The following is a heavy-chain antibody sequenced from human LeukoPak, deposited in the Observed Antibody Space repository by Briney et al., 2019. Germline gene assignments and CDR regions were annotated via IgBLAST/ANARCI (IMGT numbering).Heavy chain of an antibody. Sequence: GASVKVSCKASGGTFSSYAISWVRQAPGQGLEWMGGIIPIFGTANYAQKFQGRVTITADESTSTAYMELSSLRSEDTAVYYCARVAVVPAAMGDYYYYYYMDVWGKGTTVTISS. V-gene: IGHV1-69*13. J-gene: IGHJ6*03. CDR1: GGTFSSYA. CDR3: ARVAVVPAAMGDYYYYYYMDV. D-gene: IGHD2-2*01. CDR2: IIPIFGTA.